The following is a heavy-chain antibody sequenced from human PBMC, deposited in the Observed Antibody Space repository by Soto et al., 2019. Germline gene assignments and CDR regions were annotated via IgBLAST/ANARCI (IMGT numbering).Heavy chain of an antibody. CDR3: ARHLLGAFDY. V-gene: IGHV4-59*08. J-gene: IGHJ4*02. CDR1: GGSMISYY. CDR2: THDSGST. D-gene: IGHD2-8*02. Sequence: SETLSLTCTVSGGSMISYYWSWIRQPPGRGLEWIGYTHDSGSTNYNPSLKSRVTISVDTSKNQFSLKLSSVTAADTAVYYCARHLLGAFDYWGQGTLVTVSS.